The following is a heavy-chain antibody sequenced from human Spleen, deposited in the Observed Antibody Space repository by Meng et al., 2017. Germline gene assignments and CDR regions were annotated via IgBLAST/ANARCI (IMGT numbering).Heavy chain of an antibody. CDR2: ISGYNGNT. V-gene: IGHV1-18*01. D-gene: IGHD6-19*01. J-gene: IGHJ4*02. Sequence: QVQLVQSGAEVKKPGASVKVSCKVSGYTLTELSMHWVRQAPGKGLEWMGWISGYNGNTNYAQKLQGRVTLTTDTSTSTAHMELRSLRSDDTAVFYCARVTSSGWPDYWGQGALVTVSS. CDR1: GYTLTELS. CDR3: ARVTSSGWPDY.